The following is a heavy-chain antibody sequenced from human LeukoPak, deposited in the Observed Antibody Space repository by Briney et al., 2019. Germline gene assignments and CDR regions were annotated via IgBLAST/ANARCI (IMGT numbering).Heavy chain of an antibody. D-gene: IGHD3-3*01. J-gene: IGHJ4*02. Sequence: PGGSLRLSCAASGFTFSSYSMNWVRQAPGKGLEWVSSISSNSSYIYYADSVNGRFTIYSHNAKNSLDLQMNSLRAEDTAVYYCARGLTALRFLEWPSRANYYYFDYWGQGTLVTVSS. CDR3: ARGLTALRFLEWPSRANYYYFDY. V-gene: IGHV3-21*01. CDR2: ISSNSSYI. CDR1: GFTFSSYS.